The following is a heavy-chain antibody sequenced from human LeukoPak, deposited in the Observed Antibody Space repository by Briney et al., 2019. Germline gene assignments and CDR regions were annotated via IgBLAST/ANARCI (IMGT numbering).Heavy chain of an antibody. CDR2: ISGSSTYK. Sequence: GGSLRLSCAASGFTFSRFSMNWVRQAPGKGLEWVSSISGSSTYKHYADSVKGRFTISRDNAKNSLYLQMNSLRVADTALYYCARELSSVATDGGPDLGQGTLVAVSS. J-gene: IGHJ4*02. CDR1: GFTFSRFS. D-gene: IGHD3-16*01. V-gene: IGHV3-21*01. CDR3: ARELSSVATDGGPD.